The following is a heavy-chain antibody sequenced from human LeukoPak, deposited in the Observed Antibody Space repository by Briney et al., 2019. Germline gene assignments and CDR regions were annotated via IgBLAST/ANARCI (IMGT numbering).Heavy chain of an antibody. J-gene: IGHJ4*02. V-gene: IGHV3-30-3*01. D-gene: IGHD5-18*01. CDR2: ISYDGSNK. Sequence: GGSLRLSCAASGFTFSSYAMHWVRQAPGKGLEWVAVISYDGSNKYYADSVKGRFTISRDNSKNTLYLQMNSLRAEDTAVYYCAKDSAMVDHYFDYWGQGTLVTVSS. CDR1: GFTFSSYA. CDR3: AKDSAMVDHYFDY.